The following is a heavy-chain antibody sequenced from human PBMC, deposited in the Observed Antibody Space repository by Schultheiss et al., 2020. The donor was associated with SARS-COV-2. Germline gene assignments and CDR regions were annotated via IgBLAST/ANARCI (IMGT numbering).Heavy chain of an antibody. CDR2: IFYNGTI. V-gene: IGHV4-39*07. CDR3: AREREYQLPPYYYYYYMDV. Sequence: GSLRLSCAASGFTFSSYGMGWVRQAPGKGLEWIATIFYNGTIYSSPSLKSRVTMSVDTSENQFSLNLSSVTAADTAVYYCAREREYQLPPYYYYYYMDVWGKGTTVTVSS. CDR1: GFTFSSYG. J-gene: IGHJ6*03. D-gene: IGHD2-2*01.